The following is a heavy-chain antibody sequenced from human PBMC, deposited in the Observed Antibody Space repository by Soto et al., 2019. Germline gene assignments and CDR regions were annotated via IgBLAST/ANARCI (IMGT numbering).Heavy chain of an antibody. J-gene: IGHJ4*02. CDR2: YNPIDGST. Sequence: QVQLVQSGAEVRQPGASVRVSCEASGYTFTNYPMHWVRQAPGQGLAWMGLYNPIDGSTNYAQNFQGRVTMTXXXXXXTXXXXXXXXXXXXXXXXXXXRSETDGHGYSRFDSWGQGTLLTVSS. CDR1: GYTFTNYP. CDR3: XRSETDGHGYSRFDS. D-gene: IGHD4-4*01. V-gene: IGHV1-46*01.